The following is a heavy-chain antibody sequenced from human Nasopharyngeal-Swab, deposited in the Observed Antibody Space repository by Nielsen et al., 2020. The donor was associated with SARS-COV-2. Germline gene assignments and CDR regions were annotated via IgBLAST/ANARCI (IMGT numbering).Heavy chain of an antibody. Sequence: SREPPGKGLGWIGSIYYSGSTYYNPSLKSRVTISVDTSKNQFSLKLSSVTAADTAVYYCASGEENNWFDPWGQGTLVTVSS. D-gene: IGHD3-10*01. CDR2: IYYSGST. V-gene: IGHV4-39*07. J-gene: IGHJ5*02. CDR3: ASGEENNWFDP.